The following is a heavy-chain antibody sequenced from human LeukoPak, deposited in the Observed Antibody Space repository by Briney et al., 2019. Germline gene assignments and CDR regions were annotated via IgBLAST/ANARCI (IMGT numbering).Heavy chain of an antibody. CDR2: ISGSGGST. D-gene: IGHD1-26*01. J-gene: IGHJ4*02. Sequence: GGSLRLSCAASGVTFSSYPMSWVRQAPGKGLEWGSAISGSGGSTYYADYVKGRFTISRDNSKNTLYLQINSLRAEATAVYYCAKDVMNSGSWGDYWGQGTLVIVSS. CDR1: GVTFSSYP. V-gene: IGHV3-23*01. CDR3: AKDVMNSGSWGDY.